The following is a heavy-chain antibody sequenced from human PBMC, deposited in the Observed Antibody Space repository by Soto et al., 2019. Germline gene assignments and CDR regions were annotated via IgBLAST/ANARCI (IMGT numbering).Heavy chain of an antibody. CDR2: ISGSGGST. J-gene: IGHJ6*03. D-gene: IGHD6-6*01. CDR1: GFTFSSYA. V-gene: IGHV3-23*01. CDR3: AKDSSSPPYYYMDV. Sequence: PGGSLRLSCAASGFTFSSYAMSWVRQAPGKGLEWVSAISGSGGSTYYADSVKGRFTISRDNSKNTLYLQMNSLRAEDTAVYYWAKDSSSPPYYYMDVWGKGTPVTVSS.